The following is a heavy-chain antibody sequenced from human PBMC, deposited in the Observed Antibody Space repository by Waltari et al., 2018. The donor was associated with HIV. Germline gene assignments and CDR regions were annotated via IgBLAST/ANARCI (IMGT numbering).Heavy chain of an antibody. V-gene: IGHV4-61*03. D-gene: IGHD3-10*01. CDR3: ARDRGAFDL. J-gene: IGHJ3*01. Sequence: QLQESGPGLVKPLETLSLVCNVSGGPVNSANYYWSWVRQPPGKPLEWIGYIYYNGRTRYQPSLKSRLTISLDKSRNHFSLRLNSMTAADAAVYYCARDRGAFDLWGQGTRVTVAS. CDR2: IYYNGRT. CDR1: GGPVNSANYY.